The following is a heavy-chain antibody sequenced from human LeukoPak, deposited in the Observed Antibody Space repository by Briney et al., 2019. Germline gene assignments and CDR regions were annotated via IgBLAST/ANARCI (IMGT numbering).Heavy chain of an antibody. J-gene: IGHJ4*02. V-gene: IGHV3-30*02. CDR2: IRYDGNNK. CDR1: AFTFNSYG. CDR3: AKDPVHYYDTSGYPQD. D-gene: IGHD3-22*01. Sequence: GGSLRLSCAASAFTFNSYGMHWVRQAPGKGLEWVAFIRYDGNNKYYADSVKGRFTISRDNSKNTLYLQMNSLRAEDTAVYYCAKDPVHYYDTSGYPQDWGQGTLVTVSS.